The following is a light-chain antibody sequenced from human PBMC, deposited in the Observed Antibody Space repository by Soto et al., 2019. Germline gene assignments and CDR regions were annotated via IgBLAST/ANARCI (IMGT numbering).Light chain of an antibody. J-gene: IGKJ5*01. CDR1: QSVSSN. V-gene: IGKV3-15*01. CDR2: GAS. CDR3: QQYNNWPPT. Sequence: EIVMTQSPATLSVSPGERATLSCRASQSVSSNLAWYQQKPGQAPRLLIYGASTRATGISARFSGSRSGTEFTLTICSLQSEDFSVYYCQQYNNWPPTFGQGTRLEIK.